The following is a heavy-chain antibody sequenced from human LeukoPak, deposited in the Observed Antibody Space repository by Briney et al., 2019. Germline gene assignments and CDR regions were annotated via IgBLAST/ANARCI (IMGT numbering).Heavy chain of an antibody. CDR3: AKMGLQLRFNYYFDY. D-gene: IGHD1-1*01. CDR2: ISGSGGST. J-gene: IGHJ4*02. Sequence: PGRSLRLSCAASGFTFSSYAMSWVRQAPGKGLEWVSAISGSGGSTYYADSVKGRFTISRDNSKNTLYLQINSLRAEDTAVYYCAKMGLQLRFNYYFDYWGQGTLVTVSS. V-gene: IGHV3-23*01. CDR1: GFTFSSYA.